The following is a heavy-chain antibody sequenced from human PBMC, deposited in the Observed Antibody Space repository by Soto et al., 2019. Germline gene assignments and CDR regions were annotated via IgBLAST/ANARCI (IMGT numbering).Heavy chain of an antibody. CDR1: GGSISSYY. CDR3: AREDSYYDILNGYYRVPYFDY. D-gene: IGHD3-9*01. Sequence: SETLSLTCTVSGGSISSYYWSWIRQPAGKGLEWIGRIYTSGSTNYNPSLKSRVTMSVDTSKNQFSLKLSSVTAADTAVYYCAREDSYYDILNGYYRVPYFDYWGQGTLVTVSS. CDR2: IYTSGST. J-gene: IGHJ4*02. V-gene: IGHV4-4*07.